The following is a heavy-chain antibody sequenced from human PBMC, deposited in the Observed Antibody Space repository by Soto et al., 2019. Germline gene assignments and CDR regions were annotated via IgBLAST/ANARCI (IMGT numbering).Heavy chain of an antibody. D-gene: IGHD1-7*01. CDR3: ASRDPGTSVDY. V-gene: IGHV4-4*02. J-gene: IGHJ4*02. Sequence: SETLSLTCAVSGGSFTSNNWWTWVRQPPGQGLEWIGEIYWTGSTNYNPSLKSRVTISLDKSENQFSLKVTSLTAADTAVYYCASRDPGTSVDYWGQGTLVTVSS. CDR2: IYWTGST. CDR1: GGSFTSNNW.